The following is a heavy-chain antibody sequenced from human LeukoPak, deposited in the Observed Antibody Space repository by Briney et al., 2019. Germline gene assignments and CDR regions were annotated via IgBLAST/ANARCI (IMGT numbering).Heavy chain of an antibody. CDR1: GGSFNTSY. CDR2: IYTSGST. CDR3: ARLPGGDSSSVVAFDI. J-gene: IGHJ3*02. Sequence: SHTLSLTCTVAGGSFNTSYWSWIRQPAGNGREWIGRIYTSGSTNYNPSLKSRVTMSVDTSKNQFSLNLRSVTAADTAVYYCARLPGGDSSSVVAFDIWGQGTMVTVSS. D-gene: IGHD2-21*02. V-gene: IGHV4-4*07.